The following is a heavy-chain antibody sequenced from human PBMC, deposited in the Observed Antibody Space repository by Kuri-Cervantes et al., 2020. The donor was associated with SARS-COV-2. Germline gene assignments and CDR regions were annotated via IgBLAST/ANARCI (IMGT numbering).Heavy chain of an antibody. CDR1: GFTFSGYA. Sequence: GESLKISCAASGFTFSGYAMHWVRQAPGKGLEWVAVISYDGSNKYYADSVKGRFTISRDNAKNSLYLQMNSLRAEDTAVYYCARTYYHDRSGYFDYYFDYWGQGTLVTVSS. V-gene: IGHV3-30-3*01. D-gene: IGHD3-22*01. CDR3: ARTYYHDRSGYFDYYFDY. J-gene: IGHJ4*02. CDR2: ISYDGSNK.